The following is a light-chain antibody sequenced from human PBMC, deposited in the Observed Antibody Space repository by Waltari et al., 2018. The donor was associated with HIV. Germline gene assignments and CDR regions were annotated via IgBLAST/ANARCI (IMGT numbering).Light chain of an antibody. CDR3: SSYAGSNNLV. Sequence: QSALTQPPSASGSPGQSVPISCNGTSSDVGGYNYVSWYQQHPGKAPKLMIYEVNKRPSGVPDRFSGSKSGNTASLTVSGLQAEDEADYYCSSYAGSNNLVFGGGTKLTVL. J-gene: IGLJ3*02. CDR1: SSDVGGYNY. V-gene: IGLV2-8*01. CDR2: EVN.